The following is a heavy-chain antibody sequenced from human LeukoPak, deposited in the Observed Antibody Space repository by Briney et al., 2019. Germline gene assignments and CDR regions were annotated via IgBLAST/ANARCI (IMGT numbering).Heavy chain of an antibody. CDR3: ARTRAYGGRPDY. Sequence: ASETLSLTCTVSGGSISSYYWSWIRQPPGKGLEWIGYIYYSGSTNYNPSLKSRVTISVDTSKNQFSLKLNSVTAADTAVYYCARTRAYGGRPDYWGQGTLVTVSS. J-gene: IGHJ4*02. CDR2: IYYSGST. V-gene: IGHV4-59*01. D-gene: IGHD4-23*01. CDR1: GGSISSYY.